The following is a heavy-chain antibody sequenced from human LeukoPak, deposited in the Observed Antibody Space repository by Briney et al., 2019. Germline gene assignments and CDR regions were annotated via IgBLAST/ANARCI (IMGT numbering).Heavy chain of an antibody. D-gene: IGHD2-15*01. Sequence: PGGSLRLSCAASGFTVSSNYMSWVRQAPGKGLEWVSVIYSGGSTYYADSVKGRFTISRDNSKNTLYLQMNSLRAEDTAVYYCAKEATACSGGRCHFDYWGQGTLVTVSS. CDR1: GFTVSSNY. J-gene: IGHJ4*02. CDR2: IYSGGST. V-gene: IGHV3-53*01. CDR3: AKEATACSGGRCHFDY.